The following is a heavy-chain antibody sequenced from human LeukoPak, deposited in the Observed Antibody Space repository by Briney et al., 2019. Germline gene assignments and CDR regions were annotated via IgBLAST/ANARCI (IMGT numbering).Heavy chain of an antibody. V-gene: IGHV3-23*01. Sequence: PGGSLRLSCAASGFSFTSYGIIWVGQAPGKGLEWVSGISGSGSSTYTADSVKGRFTISRDNSKNTLFLQMNSLRAEDTAAYYCAKSTSSWYGGPFDLWGRGTLASVSS. CDR3: AKSTSSWYGGPFDL. J-gene: IGHJ3*01. D-gene: IGHD6-13*01. CDR1: GFSFTSYG. CDR2: ISGSGSST.